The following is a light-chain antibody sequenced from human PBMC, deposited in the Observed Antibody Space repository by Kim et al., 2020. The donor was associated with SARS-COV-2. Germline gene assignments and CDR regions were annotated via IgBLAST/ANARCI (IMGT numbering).Light chain of an antibody. V-gene: IGKV1-5*03. CDR3: QQYDTYVS. CDR1: QSVGSL. CDR2: KAS. Sequence: DIQMTQSPSNLSATVGDRVSITCRASQSVGSLLAWHQQKPGKAPNLLIYKASSLESGVPSRFSGSGSGTEFTLTISSLQPDDSATYYCQQYDTYVSFGGGTKLEI. J-gene: IGKJ4*01.